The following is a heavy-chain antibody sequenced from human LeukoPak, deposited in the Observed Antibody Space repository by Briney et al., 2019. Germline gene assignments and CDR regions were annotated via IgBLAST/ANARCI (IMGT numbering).Heavy chain of an antibody. CDR1: GGSISSGDYD. V-gene: IGHV4-30-4*08. CDR2: IYYSGST. J-gene: IGHJ4*02. CDR3: ARGGLEQLVEGFDY. D-gene: IGHD6-6*01. Sequence: PSETLSLTCTVSGGSISSGDYDWRWIRQPPGKGLEWIGYIYYSGSTYYNPSLKSRVTISVDTSKNQFSLKLSSVTAADTAVYYCARGGLEQLVEGFDYWGQGTLVTVSS.